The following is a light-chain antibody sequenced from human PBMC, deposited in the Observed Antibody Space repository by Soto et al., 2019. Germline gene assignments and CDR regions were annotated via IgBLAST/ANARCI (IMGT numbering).Light chain of an antibody. CDR1: SSDVGGYNY. CDR3: SSYTSSSTVV. J-gene: IGLJ2*01. Sequence: QSALTQPASVSGSPGQSITISCTGTSSDVGGYNYVSWYQQHPGKAPKLMIYDVSNRPSGVSNRFSGSKSGNTASLTISGLQAEDGAVYYCSSYTSSSTVVFGGGTKVTAL. CDR2: DVS. V-gene: IGLV2-14*01.